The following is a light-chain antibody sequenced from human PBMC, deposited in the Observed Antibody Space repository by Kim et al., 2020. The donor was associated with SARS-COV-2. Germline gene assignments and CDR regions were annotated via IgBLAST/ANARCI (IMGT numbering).Light chain of an antibody. V-gene: IGKV3-20*01. J-gene: IGKJ4*01. CDR1: QSVSNSY. Sequence: EIVLTQSPGTLSLSPGERATLSCRASQSVSNSYLAWYQQKPGQAPRLLIYDAFDRATGIPDRFSGSGSGTDFTLTISRLESEDFAVYYCQQYGSSRITFGGGTKVDIK. CDR2: DAF. CDR3: QQYGSSRIT.